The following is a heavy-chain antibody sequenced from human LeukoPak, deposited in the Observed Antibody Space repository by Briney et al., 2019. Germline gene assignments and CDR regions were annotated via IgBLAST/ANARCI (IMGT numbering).Heavy chain of an antibody. J-gene: IGHJ5*02. CDR2: INHSGST. CDR1: GGSFSGYY. D-gene: IGHD1-7*01. Sequence: SETLSLTCAVYGGSFSGYYWSWIRQPPGKGLEWIGEINHSGSTNYNPSLKSRVTISVDTSKNQFSLKLSSVTAADTAVYYCASYGPLELRGRWFDPWGQGTLVTVSS. V-gene: IGHV4-34*01. CDR3: ASYGPLELRGRWFDP.